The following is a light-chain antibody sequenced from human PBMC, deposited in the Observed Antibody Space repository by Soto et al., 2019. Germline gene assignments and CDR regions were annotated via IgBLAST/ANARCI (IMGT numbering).Light chain of an antibody. CDR1: SSNIGSNY. V-gene: IGLV1-47*01. CDR2: RNN. J-gene: IGLJ2*01. CDR3: AAWDDSRTGGV. Sequence: QSVLTQPPSASGTPGQWVTISCSGSSSNIGSNYVYWYQQLPGTAPKLLIYRNNQRPSGVPDRFSGSKSGTSASLAISGLRSEDDADYFCAAWDDSRTGGVFGGGTKLTVL.